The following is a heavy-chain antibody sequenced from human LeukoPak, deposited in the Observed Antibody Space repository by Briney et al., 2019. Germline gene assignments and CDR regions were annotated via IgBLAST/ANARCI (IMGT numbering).Heavy chain of an antibody. D-gene: IGHD3-16*02. J-gene: IGHJ4*02. CDR2: IRGSGDNT. CDR1: GFTFSSHA. CDR3: AKDVTFGGVIAMYYFDY. Sequence: PGGSLRLSCAASGFTFSSHAMSWVRQAPGKGLEWVSAIRGSGDNTFYADSVKGRFAISRDNSKNTVYLQMNSLRAEDTAVYYCAKDVTFGGVIAMYYFDYWGQGTLVTVSS. V-gene: IGHV3-23*01.